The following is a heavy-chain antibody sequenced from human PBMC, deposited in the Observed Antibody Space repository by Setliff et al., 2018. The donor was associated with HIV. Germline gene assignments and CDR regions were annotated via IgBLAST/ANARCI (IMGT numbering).Heavy chain of an antibody. Sequence: GASVKVFCKASGGTFSSYPISWVRQAPGQGLEWMGGIIPIFGTTHYAQKFQGRVTVTADESTSTAYMQLSSLRSDDTAVYYCARGRNYDSSGYGDYYYYMDVWGKGTTVTVSS. D-gene: IGHD3-22*01. CDR1: GGTFSSYP. V-gene: IGHV1-69*13. J-gene: IGHJ6*03. CDR2: IIPIFGTT. CDR3: ARGRNYDSSGYGDYYYYMDV.